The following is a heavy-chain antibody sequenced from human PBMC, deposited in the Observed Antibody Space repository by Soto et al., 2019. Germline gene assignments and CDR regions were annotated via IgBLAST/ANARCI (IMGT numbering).Heavy chain of an antibody. D-gene: IGHD2-2*01. Sequence: QVQLVQSGAEVKKPGASVKVSCKASGYTFTSYAMHWVRQAPGQRLECMGWINAGNGNTKYPQKFQGRVTITRDTRASAAYMDLSGRRSQDSAVYYCASSCGSTSSYAYWGQGSLVTVIS. V-gene: IGHV1-3*01. CDR2: INAGNGNT. J-gene: IGHJ4*02. CDR1: GYTFTSYA. CDR3: ASSCGSTSSYAY.